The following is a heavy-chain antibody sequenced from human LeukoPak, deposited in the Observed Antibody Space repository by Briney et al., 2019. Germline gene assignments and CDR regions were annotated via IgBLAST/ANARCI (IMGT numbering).Heavy chain of an antibody. CDR3: ARGLPIIAVAADAFDI. CDR2: INHSGST. D-gene: IGHD6-19*01. Sequence: SETLSLTCAVYGGSFSGYYWSWIRQPPGKGLEWIGEINHSGSTNYNPSLKSRVTISVDTSKNQFSLKPSSVTAADTAVYYCARGLPIIAVAADAFDIWGQGTMVTVSS. J-gene: IGHJ3*02. V-gene: IGHV4-34*01. CDR1: GGSFSGYY.